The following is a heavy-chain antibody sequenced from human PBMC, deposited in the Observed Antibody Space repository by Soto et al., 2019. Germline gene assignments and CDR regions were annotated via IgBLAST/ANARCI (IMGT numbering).Heavy chain of an antibody. CDR3: ARDLWGYCGTDCYPLDV. CDR2: LYNAGST. Sequence: PSETLSLTCXVSGGSISRYYWSWIRQPPGKGLEWIGYLYNAGSTIYNPSLKSRVTISVDMSQNQFSLNLNYVTAADTAVYYCARDLWGYCGTDCYPLDVWGQGTTVTVSS. V-gene: IGHV4-59*01. D-gene: IGHD2-21*02. CDR1: GGSISRYY. J-gene: IGHJ6*02.